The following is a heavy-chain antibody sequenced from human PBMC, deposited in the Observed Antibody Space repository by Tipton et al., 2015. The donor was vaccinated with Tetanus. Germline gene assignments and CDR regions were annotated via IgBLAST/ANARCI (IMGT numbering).Heavy chain of an antibody. Sequence: GSLRLSCAASGFTVSSNFMSWVRRAPGEGLEWVSIIYSGGTTYYADSVKGRFTISRDNSRNTLYLQMSSLRVEDTAVYYCTRTISNDYVAAWGQGTLVTVSS. V-gene: IGHV3-53*01. CDR2: IYSGGTT. CDR3: TRTISNDYVAA. J-gene: IGHJ4*02. D-gene: IGHD4-17*01. CDR1: GFTVSSNF.